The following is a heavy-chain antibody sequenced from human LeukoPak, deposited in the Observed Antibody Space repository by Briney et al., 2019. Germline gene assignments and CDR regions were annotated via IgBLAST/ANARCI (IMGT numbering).Heavy chain of an antibody. V-gene: IGHV3-21*01. CDR1: GFTFSSYS. CDR2: SSSSSSYI. CDR3: ARGWGSSSSAH. Sequence: EGSLRLSCAASGFTFSSYSMNWVRQAPGKGLEWVSSSSSSSSYIYYADSVKGRFTISRDNAKNSLYLQMNSLRAEDTAVYYCARGWGSSSSAHWGQGTLVTVSS. D-gene: IGHD6-6*01. J-gene: IGHJ4*02.